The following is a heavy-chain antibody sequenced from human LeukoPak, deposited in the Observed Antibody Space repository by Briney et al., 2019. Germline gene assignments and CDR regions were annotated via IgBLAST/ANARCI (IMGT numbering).Heavy chain of an antibody. J-gene: IGHJ4*02. CDR2: IYSGGST. CDR3: ARELQ. V-gene: IGHV3-66*02. D-gene: IGHD1-26*01. Sequence: PGGSLRLSCGASGFSVSSNYMSWVRQAPGKGLEWVTIIYSGGSTYYADSVKGRFTISRDNSQNTLYLQMNSLRVEDTAVYYCARELQWGQGTLVTVSS. CDR1: GFSVSSNY.